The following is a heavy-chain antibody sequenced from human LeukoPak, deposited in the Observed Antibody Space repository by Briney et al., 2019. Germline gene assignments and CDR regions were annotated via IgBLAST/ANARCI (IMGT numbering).Heavy chain of an antibody. CDR3: ARASYSGYDSDY. Sequence: GGSLRPSCAASGFTFDDDGMSWVRQAPGKGLEWVSGINWNGGSTGYADSVKGRFTISRDNAKNSLYLQMNSLRAEDTALYYCARASYSGYDSDYWGQGTLVTVSA. CDR1: GFTFDDDG. V-gene: IGHV3-20*04. J-gene: IGHJ4*02. CDR2: INWNGGST. D-gene: IGHD5-12*01.